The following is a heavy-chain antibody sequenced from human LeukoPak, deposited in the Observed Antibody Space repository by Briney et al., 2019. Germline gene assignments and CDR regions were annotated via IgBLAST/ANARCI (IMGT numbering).Heavy chain of an antibody. D-gene: IGHD2-15*01. CDR3: ARDRGGGSCFDY. CDR1: GLTFTSYW. J-gene: IGHJ4*02. Sequence: RAGGSLSLSCAASGLTFTSYWMHWVRQAPGKGLVWVSRINSDGSSTNYADSVKGPFTITRDNAKNTLYLQMNSLRAEDTAVYYCARDRGGGSCFDYWGQGTLVTVSS. CDR2: INSDGSST. V-gene: IGHV3-74*01.